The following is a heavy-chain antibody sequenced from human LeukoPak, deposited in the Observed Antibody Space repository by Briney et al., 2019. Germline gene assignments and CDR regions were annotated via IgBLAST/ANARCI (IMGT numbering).Heavy chain of an antibody. CDR1: GYTFTSYD. CDR2: MNPDSGNT. J-gene: IGHJ3*02. D-gene: IGHD2-2*01. CDR3: AREVPAASDAFDI. V-gene: IGHV1-8*01. Sequence: ASVKVSCKASGYTFTSYDINWVRQATGQGLEWMGWMNPDSGNTGYAQKFQGRVTMTRNTSISTAYMELSSLRSEDTAVYYCAREVPAASDAFDIWGQGTMVTVSS.